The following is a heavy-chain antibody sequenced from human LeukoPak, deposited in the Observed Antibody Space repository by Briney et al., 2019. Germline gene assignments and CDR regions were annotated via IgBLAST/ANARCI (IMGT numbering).Heavy chain of an antibody. J-gene: IGHJ4*02. Sequence: GGSLSLTWTASGFTFSTYAMNWVRQAPGKGLEWVSGISGSGVSTYYADSVKGRFTISRDNSNNTLYLQMSSLGAEDTAVYYCAKDWGTGDHLIRIADWGQATLVTVSS. CDR1: GFTFSTYA. V-gene: IGHV3-23*01. CDR3: AKDWGTGDHLIRIAD. CDR2: ISGSGVST. D-gene: IGHD3-10*01.